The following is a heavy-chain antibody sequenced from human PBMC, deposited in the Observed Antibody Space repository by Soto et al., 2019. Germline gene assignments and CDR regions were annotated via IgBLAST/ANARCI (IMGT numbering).Heavy chain of an antibody. CDR1: GFTFSSYG. CDR2: ISYDGSNK. Sequence: PGGSLRLSCAASGFTFSSYGMHWVRQAPGKGLEWVAVISYDGSNKYYADSVKGRFTISRDNSKNTLYLQMNSLRAEDTAVYYCAKDLLGYSYALYWGQGTLVTVSS. V-gene: IGHV3-30*18. D-gene: IGHD5-18*01. CDR3: AKDLLGYSYALY. J-gene: IGHJ4*02.